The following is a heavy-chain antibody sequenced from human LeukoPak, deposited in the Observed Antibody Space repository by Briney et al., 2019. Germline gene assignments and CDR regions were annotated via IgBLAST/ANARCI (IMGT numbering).Heavy chain of an antibody. Sequence: GGSLRLSCTASGFTFSSYEMNWVRQAPGKGLEWVSYISSSGSTIYYADSVKGRFTISRDNAKNSLYLQMNSLRAEDTAVYYCARVVGWLVRDWFDPWGQGTLVTVSS. D-gene: IGHD6-19*01. CDR3: ARVVGWLVRDWFDP. CDR2: ISSSGSTI. J-gene: IGHJ5*02. V-gene: IGHV3-48*03. CDR1: GFTFSSYE.